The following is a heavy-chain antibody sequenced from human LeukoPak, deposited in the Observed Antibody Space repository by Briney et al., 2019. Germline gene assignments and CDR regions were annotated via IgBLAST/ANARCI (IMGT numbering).Heavy chain of an antibody. CDR1: GFTFSSSW. D-gene: IGHD3-22*01. CDR3: ARVPYYYDTSGYKTENYFDY. J-gene: IGHJ4*02. Sequence: PGGSLRLSCAASGFTFSSSWMHWVRQAPGKGLVWVSRINRDGSSTSYADSVKGRFTISRDNAKNTLYLQMNSLRAEDTAVYYCARVPYYYDTSGYKTENYFDYWGQGTLVTVSS. V-gene: IGHV3-74*01. CDR2: INRDGSST.